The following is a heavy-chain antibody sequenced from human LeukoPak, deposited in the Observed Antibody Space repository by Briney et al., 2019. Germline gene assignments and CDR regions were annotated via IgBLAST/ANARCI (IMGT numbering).Heavy chain of an antibody. D-gene: IGHD3-22*01. CDR3: ARHKYDSSVYWFDP. Sequence: SETLSLTCTVSGGSISSSGYYWGWLRQPPGKGLEWFGSIYYTGSTYYSRSLKSRVTMTVDTSKNQFSLKLSSVTAADTAVYYCARHKYDSSVYWFDPWGQGTLVTVSS. CDR2: IYYTGST. V-gene: IGHV4-39*01. J-gene: IGHJ5*02. CDR1: GGSISSSGYY.